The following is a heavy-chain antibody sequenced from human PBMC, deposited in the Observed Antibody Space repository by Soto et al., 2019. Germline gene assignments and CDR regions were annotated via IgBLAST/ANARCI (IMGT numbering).Heavy chain of an antibody. CDR2: IRSSSSYT. V-gene: IGHV3-11*06. CDR1: GFTFSDYY. J-gene: IGHJ5*02. D-gene: IGHD2-15*01. CDR3: ARVKVVLVADTANWFAL. Sequence: QVQLVEPGGGLVKPCGSLRLSCAASGFTFSDYYMSWIRQAPGKGLEWVSYIRSSSSYTNYADSVTGGFTIARDNAKSSLYMRMGRLIAEATAVYYCARVKVVLVADTANWFALWCQGTLVTVSS.